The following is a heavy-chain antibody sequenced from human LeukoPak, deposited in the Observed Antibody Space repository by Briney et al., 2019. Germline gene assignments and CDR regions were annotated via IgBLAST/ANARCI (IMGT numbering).Heavy chain of an antibody. CDR1: GYTFTSYG. CDR3: ATTSGSTWSFDY. J-gene: IGHJ4*02. CDR2: INPNSGGT. V-gene: IGHV1-2*02. D-gene: IGHD6-13*01. Sequence: ASVKVSCKASGYTFTSYGISWVRQAPGQGLEWMGWINPNSGGTNYARKFQGRVTMTRDTSTSTAYMELSRLRSDDTAVYYCATTSGSTWSFDYWGQGTLVTVSS.